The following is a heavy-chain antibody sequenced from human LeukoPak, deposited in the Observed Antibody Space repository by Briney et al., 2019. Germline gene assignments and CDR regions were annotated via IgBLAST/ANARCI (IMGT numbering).Heavy chain of an antibody. V-gene: IGHV1-18*01. Sequence: ASVKVSCKASGYTFTSYGISWVRQALGQGLEWMGWINAYNGDTNYAQKLQGRVTMTTDTSTSTAYMELISLRSDDTAVYYCARDRGSGWYTDYWGQGTLVAVSS. CDR3: ARDRGSGWYTDY. J-gene: IGHJ4*02. CDR1: GYTFTSYG. D-gene: IGHD6-19*01. CDR2: INAYNGDT.